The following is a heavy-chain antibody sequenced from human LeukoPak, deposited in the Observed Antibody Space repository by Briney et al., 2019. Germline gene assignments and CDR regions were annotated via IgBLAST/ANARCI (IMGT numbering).Heavy chain of an antibody. Sequence: GESLKISCKGSAYSFTSYWIGWVRHMPGNPLPRMRLSYPGDSDTRYSPSFQGQVTISAGKSISTAYLQWSSLKASDTAMYYCARQNGVATDPPFFDYWGQGTLVTVSS. CDR1: AYSFTSYW. D-gene: IGHD5-12*01. J-gene: IGHJ4*02. V-gene: IGHV5-51*01. CDR3: ARQNGVATDPPFFDY. CDR2: SYPGDSDT.